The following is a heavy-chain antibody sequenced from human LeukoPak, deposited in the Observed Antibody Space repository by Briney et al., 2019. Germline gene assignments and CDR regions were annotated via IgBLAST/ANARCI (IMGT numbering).Heavy chain of an antibody. CDR1: VYTFTIYD. Sequence: ASVTVSSKASVYTFTIYDINWVRQAPGQGLGWMGWMNPNSGSTGYAQNFQGRVTITRNTSISTAYMELSGLRAEDTAVYYCARGRSTGYPYCFEYWGQGTLVTVSS. CDR2: MNPNSGST. CDR3: ARGRSTGYPYCFEY. J-gene: IGHJ4*02. V-gene: IGHV1-8*03. D-gene: IGHD5-12*01.